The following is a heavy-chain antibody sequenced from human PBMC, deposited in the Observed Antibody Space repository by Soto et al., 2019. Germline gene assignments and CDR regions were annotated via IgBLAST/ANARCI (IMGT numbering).Heavy chain of an antibody. Sequence: EVQLVESGGGLVQPGRSLRLSCAASGFTFDDYAMHWVRQAPGKGLEWVSGIRWNSGSIGYADSVKGRFTISRDNAKNALYLQMNSLRAEDTALYSCAKGIAVAGTLDYWGQGTLVTVSS. CDR2: IRWNSGSI. V-gene: IGHV3-9*01. CDR3: AKGIAVAGTLDY. D-gene: IGHD6-19*01. J-gene: IGHJ4*02. CDR1: GFTFDDYA.